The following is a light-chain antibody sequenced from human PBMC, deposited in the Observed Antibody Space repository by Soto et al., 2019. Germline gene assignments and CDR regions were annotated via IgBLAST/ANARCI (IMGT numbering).Light chain of an antibody. V-gene: IGKV4-1*01. CDR1: QSILYSSNTKNY. Sequence: DIVMTQSPDSLAVSLGERATINCKSSQSILYSSNTKNYLVWYQQKPGQPPKMLIYRASTRESGVPDRVSGSGSGTDFTLTISSLQAEDVAVYYCQQYYSTPRTFGQGTKVEIK. CDR2: RAS. J-gene: IGKJ1*01. CDR3: QQYYSTPRT.